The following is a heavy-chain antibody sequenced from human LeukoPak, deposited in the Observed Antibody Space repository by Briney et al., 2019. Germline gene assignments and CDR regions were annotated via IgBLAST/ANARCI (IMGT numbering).Heavy chain of an antibody. CDR3: ARARLGGIAALPDFQH. D-gene: IGHD6-6*01. Sequence: GGSLRLSCAASGFTFSSYSMNWVRQAPGKGRGWVSSISSSSSYIYYADSVKGRFTISRDNAKNSLYLQMNSLRAEDTAVYYGARARLGGIAALPDFQHWGQGTLVTVSS. CDR2: ISSSSSYI. CDR1: GFTFSSYS. V-gene: IGHV3-21*01. J-gene: IGHJ1*01.